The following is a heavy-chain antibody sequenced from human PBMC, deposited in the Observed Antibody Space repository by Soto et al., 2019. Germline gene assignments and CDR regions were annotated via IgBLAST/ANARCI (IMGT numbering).Heavy chain of an antibody. CDR1: GGSISSYY. D-gene: IGHD1-26*01. J-gene: IGHJ4*02. CDR3: ARHTAYSGSMDY. Sequence: NPSETLSLTCTVSGGSISSYYWSWIRQPPGKGLEWIGYIYYSGSTNYNPSLKSRVTISVDTSKNQFSLKLSSVTAADTAVYYCARHTAYSGSMDYWGQGTLVTVSS. V-gene: IGHV4-59*01. CDR2: IYYSGST.